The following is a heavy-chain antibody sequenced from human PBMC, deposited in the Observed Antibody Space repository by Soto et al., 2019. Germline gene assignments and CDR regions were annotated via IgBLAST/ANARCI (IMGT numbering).Heavy chain of an antibody. Sequence: QVQLVESGGGVVQPGRSLRLSCAASGFTFSSYAMHWVRQAPGKGLEWVAVISYDGSNKYYADSVKGRFTISRDNSKNTLYLQMNSLRAEDTAVYYCATLQVPYYDFWSGPNLIDYWGQGTLVTVSS. J-gene: IGHJ4*02. V-gene: IGHV3-30-3*01. CDR3: ATLQVPYYDFWSGPNLIDY. D-gene: IGHD3-3*01. CDR1: GFTFSSYA. CDR2: ISYDGSNK.